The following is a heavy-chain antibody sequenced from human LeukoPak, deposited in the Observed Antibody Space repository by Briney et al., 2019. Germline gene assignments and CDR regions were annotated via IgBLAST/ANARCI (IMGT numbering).Heavy chain of an antibody. CDR3: ARNFDS. Sequence: PGGSLRLSCAASGFTFTSYTMNWVRQAPGKGLEWVSYITSSSSTIYYADSVKGRFTISRDNAENSLYLQMNSLRAEDTAVYYCARNFDSWGKGTLVTVSS. J-gene: IGHJ4*02. CDR1: GFTFTSYT. D-gene: IGHD2/OR15-2a*01. V-gene: IGHV3-48*01. CDR2: ITSSSSTI.